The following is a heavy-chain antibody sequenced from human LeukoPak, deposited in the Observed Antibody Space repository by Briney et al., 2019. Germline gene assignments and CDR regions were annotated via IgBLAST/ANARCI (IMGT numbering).Heavy chain of an antibody. J-gene: IGHJ4*02. Sequence: GGSLRLSCAASGLTFSSYSMNWVRQAPGKGLEWVSSISSSSSYIYYADSVKGRFTISRDNAKNSLYLQMNSLRAEDTAVYYCARGGLAGYSSGWYGSPGLIDYWGQGTLVTVSS. CDR2: ISSSSSYI. CDR3: ARGGLAGYSSGWYGSPGLIDY. CDR1: GLTFSSYS. V-gene: IGHV3-21*01. D-gene: IGHD6-19*01.